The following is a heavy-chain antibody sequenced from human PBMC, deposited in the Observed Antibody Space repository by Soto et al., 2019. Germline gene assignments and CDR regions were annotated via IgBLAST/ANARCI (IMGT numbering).Heavy chain of an antibody. J-gene: IGHJ4*02. CDR2: IHSSGST. D-gene: IGHD3-9*01. V-gene: IGHV4-4*07. CDR1: GASISNSF. CDR3: ARGSRHFDWLPDC. Sequence: SETLSLTCTVSGASISNSFWNWIRQPAGKGLEWIGRIHSSGSTNYNPSLKSRVTMSVDTSKHQFSLKVSSVTAADTAVYYCARGSRHFDWLPDCWGQGTQVTVSS.